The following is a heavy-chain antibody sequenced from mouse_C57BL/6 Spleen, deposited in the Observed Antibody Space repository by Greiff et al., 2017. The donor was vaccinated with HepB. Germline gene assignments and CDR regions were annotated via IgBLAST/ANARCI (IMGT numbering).Heavy chain of an antibody. CDR2: INPSTGGT. D-gene: IGHD1-1*01. V-gene: IGHV1-42*01. Sequence: EVQLQQSGPELVKPGASVKISCKASGYSFTGYYMNWVKQSPEKSLEWIGEINPSTGGTTYNQKFKAKATLTVDKSSSTAYMQLKSLTSEDSAVYYCARGGEPTVVGGYWGQGTLVTVSA. J-gene: IGHJ3*01. CDR3: ARGGEPTVVGGY. CDR1: GYSFTGYY.